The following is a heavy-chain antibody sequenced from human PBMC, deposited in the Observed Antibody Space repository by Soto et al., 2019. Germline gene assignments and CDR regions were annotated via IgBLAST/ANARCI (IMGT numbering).Heavy chain of an antibody. CDR1: GGSFTGYY. CDR3: ARGQEGVVATH. D-gene: IGHD2-15*01. V-gene: IGHV4-34*01. J-gene: IGHJ4*02. CDR2: IKDGGST. Sequence: QVHLQQWGAGLLKPSETLSLTCAVNGGSFTGYYWSWDRQPPGKGLEWIGEIKDGGSTNYSPSLRRRVTISADTSKRQLSLKVTSVTAADTAVYYCARGQEGVVATHWDQGSLVTVSS.